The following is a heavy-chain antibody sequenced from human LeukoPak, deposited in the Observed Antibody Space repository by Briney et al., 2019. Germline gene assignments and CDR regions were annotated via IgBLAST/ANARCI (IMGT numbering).Heavy chain of an antibody. CDR1: GFTFSHSA. CDR3: AKSNGYGLVDI. Sequence: GGSLRLSCAASGFTFSHSAMSWVRQAPGKGLEWISTISGSGSDTNYADSVRGRLIISRDNSKNTLFLQMNSLRAADTAVYYCAKSNGYGLVDIWGQGTTVTISS. J-gene: IGHJ6*02. CDR2: ISGSGSDT. V-gene: IGHV3-23*01. D-gene: IGHD3-10*01.